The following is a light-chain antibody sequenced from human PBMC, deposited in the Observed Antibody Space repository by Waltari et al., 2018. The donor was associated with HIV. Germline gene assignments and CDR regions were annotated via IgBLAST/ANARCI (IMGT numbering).Light chain of an antibody. CDR1: QSIDRRS. CDR2: GVS. CDR3: QQYGTSPRT. J-gene: IGKJ1*01. Sequence: EIVLTQSPGTLSLSPGEGGTLSCRASQSIDRRSLAWYQQRPGQAPRLLISGVSNRATGIPDRFSGSGSGTSFTLTISRLEPEDFAVYFCQQYGTSPRTFGQGTRVEIK. V-gene: IGKV3-20*01.